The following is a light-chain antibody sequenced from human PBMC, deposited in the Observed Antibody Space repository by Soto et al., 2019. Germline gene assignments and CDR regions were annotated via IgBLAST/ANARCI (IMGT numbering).Light chain of an antibody. CDR3: QQYNSYSEA. CDR2: AAS. V-gene: IGKV1-39*01. CDR1: QSISSY. J-gene: IGKJ1*01. Sequence: DIQMTHSPSSLSASVGDRVTITCRASQSISSYLNWYQQKPGKAPKLLIYAASSLQSGVPSRFSGSGSGTDFTLTISSLQSEDFAVYYCQQYNSYSEAFGQGTKVDIK.